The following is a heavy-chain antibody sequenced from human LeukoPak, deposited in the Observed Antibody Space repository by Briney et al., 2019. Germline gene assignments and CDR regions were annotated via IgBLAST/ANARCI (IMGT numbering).Heavy chain of an antibody. Sequence: GGSLRLSCAASGFTFSSYWMSWVRQAPGKGLEWVANIKQDGSEKYYVDSVKGRFTISRDNAKDSLYLQMNSLRAEDTAVYYCAGDPGTSTRVGYYYYYMDVWGKGTTVTVSS. CDR2: IKQDGSEK. CDR1: GFTFSSYW. CDR3: AGDPGTSTRVGYYYYYMDV. J-gene: IGHJ6*03. V-gene: IGHV3-7*01. D-gene: IGHD1-14*01.